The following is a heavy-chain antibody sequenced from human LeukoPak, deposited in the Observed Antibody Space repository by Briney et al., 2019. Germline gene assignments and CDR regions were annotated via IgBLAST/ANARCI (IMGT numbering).Heavy chain of an antibody. V-gene: IGHV3-23*01. CDR2: ISGNGGST. Sequence: GGSLRLSCAASRFTFSTSWMLWVRQAPGKGLEWVSGISGNGGSTYYADSVKGRFTISRDNSKNTLYLQMNSLRAEDTAVYYCAKAKPQEPGYSRGWYFTPTDYWGQGTLVTVSS. CDR1: RFTFSTSW. D-gene: IGHD6-19*01. J-gene: IGHJ4*02. CDR3: AKAKPQEPGYSRGWYFTPTDY.